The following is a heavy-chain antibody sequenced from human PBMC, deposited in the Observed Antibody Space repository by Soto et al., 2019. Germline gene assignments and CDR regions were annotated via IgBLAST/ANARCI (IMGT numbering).Heavy chain of an antibody. Sequence: EVQLVESGGGLVQPGGSLRLSCAASGFTFSIYWMHWVRQAPGKGPVWVSRIDNAGSSAMYADSVKGRFTISRDNAKNTVYLQMNSLRAEDTAVYYCTRVGGSVSGMDVWGQGTTVTVSS. V-gene: IGHV3-74*03. J-gene: IGHJ6*02. CDR3: TRVGGSVSGMDV. CDR2: IDNAGSSA. D-gene: IGHD1-26*01. CDR1: GFTFSIYW.